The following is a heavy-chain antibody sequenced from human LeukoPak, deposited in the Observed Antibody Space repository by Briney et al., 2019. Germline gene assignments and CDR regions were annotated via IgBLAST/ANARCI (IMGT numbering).Heavy chain of an antibody. D-gene: IGHD5-12*01. V-gene: IGHV3-64D*09. J-gene: IGHJ4*02. CDR3: VEAINWVNFDY. Sequence: ALPLPCSASACTFSSYTMHWVRQAPGPGLESVSTISSNWCSTYYPDSVKGRFTISIDNYKNTLYLQMNRLRAEDTAVYYCVEAINWVNFDYWGQGTLVSVSS. CDR1: ACTFSSYT. CDR2: ISSNWCST.